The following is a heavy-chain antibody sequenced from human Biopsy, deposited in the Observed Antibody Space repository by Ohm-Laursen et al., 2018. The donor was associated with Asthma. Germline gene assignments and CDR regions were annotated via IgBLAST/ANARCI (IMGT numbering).Heavy chain of an antibody. Sequence: SETLSLTCIVSGDAMSTSGSYWGWIRQSQGKGLEWIGSIYYSGRTYYNPSLESRVTISADTSKNHFSLKVTSVTAADTAVYYCARAVSSSSYWYFDLWGRGDLVTVSS. CDR2: IYYSGRT. CDR3: ARAVSSSSYWYFDL. CDR1: GDAMSTSGSY. V-gene: IGHV4-39*02. D-gene: IGHD6-6*01. J-gene: IGHJ2*01.